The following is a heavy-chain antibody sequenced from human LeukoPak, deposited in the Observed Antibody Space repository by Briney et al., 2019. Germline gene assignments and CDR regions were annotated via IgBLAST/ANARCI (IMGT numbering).Heavy chain of an antibody. CDR2: TCYRSKWHN. CDR3: ARDLFINPLVRGYWAGDAFDI. V-gene: IGHV6-1*01. J-gene: IGHJ3*02. CDR1: GDSVSSNSAA. D-gene: IGHD6-13*01. Sequence: SQTLSLTCAISGDSVSSNSAAWNWIRQSPSRGLEWLGRTCYRSKWHNVYAVSVKSRITINPDTSKNQSSLQLNSVTPEDTAVYYCARDLFINPLVRGYWAGDAFDIWGQGTMVTVSS.